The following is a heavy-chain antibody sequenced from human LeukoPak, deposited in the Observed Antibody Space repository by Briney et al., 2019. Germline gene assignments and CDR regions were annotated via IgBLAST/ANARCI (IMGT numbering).Heavy chain of an antibody. Sequence: GESLKISCKSSGYSFTNYWIGWVRQMPGKGLEWMGIIYPGDSDTRYSPSFQGQVTISADKSISTAYLQWSSLKASDTAMYYCARGPTGAGYYFDYWGQGTLVTVSS. J-gene: IGHJ4*02. CDR1: GYSFTNYW. CDR3: ARGPTGAGYYFDY. V-gene: IGHV5-51*01. CDR2: IYPGDSDT. D-gene: IGHD6-19*01.